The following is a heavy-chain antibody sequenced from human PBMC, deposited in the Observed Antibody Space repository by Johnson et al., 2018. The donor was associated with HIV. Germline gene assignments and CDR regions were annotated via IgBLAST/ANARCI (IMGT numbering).Heavy chain of an antibody. CDR1: GFTFSSYA. J-gene: IGHJ3*02. CDR2: ISSSGSTI. D-gene: IGHD4-23*01. Sequence: VQLVESGGGVVQPGRSLRLSCAASGFTFSSYAMHWVRQAPGKGLEWVSYISSSGSTIYYADSVKGRFTISRDNAKNSLYLQMNSLRAEDTAVYYCAKDRGYGGNLDAFDIWGQGTMVTVSS. CDR3: AKDRGYGGNLDAFDI. V-gene: IGHV3-48*03.